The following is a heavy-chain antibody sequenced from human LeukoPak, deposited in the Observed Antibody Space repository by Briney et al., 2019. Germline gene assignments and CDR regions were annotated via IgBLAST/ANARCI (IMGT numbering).Heavy chain of an antibody. CDR2: ISASGNTK. D-gene: IGHD4-11*01. V-gene: IGHV3-48*03. Sequence: GGSLRLSCAASEFTFSSYDMNWVRQAPGKGLEWVSYISASGNTKYYADSVKGRFTISRDNAKNSLYLQMNSLRAEDTAVYYCARGTVGDYFDYWGQGTLVTVSS. J-gene: IGHJ4*02. CDR1: EFTFSSYD. CDR3: ARGTVGDYFDY.